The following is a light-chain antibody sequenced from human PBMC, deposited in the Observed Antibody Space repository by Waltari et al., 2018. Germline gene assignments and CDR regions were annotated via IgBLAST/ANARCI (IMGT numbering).Light chain of an antibody. CDR2: WAS. V-gene: IGKV4-1*01. J-gene: IGKJ2*01. Sequence: DIVMTQSPDSLAVSLGERATINCQSSPSVLFNSNNNNYLAWYQQNSGQPPNLLLYWASTRRSGVPDRFSGSGSGTDFTLTISSLQAEDVAVYYCQQYYSAPYTFGQGTKLEIK. CDR1: PSVLFNSNNNNY. CDR3: QQYYSAPYT.